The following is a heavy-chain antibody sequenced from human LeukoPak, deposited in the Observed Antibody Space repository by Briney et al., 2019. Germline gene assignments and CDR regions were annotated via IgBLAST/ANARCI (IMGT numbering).Heavy chain of an antibody. Sequence: HGESLRISCKGSGYSFTSYWISWVRQMPGKGLEWMGRIDPSDSYTNYSPSFQGHVTISADKSFSTAYLQWTSLKASDTAMYYCARHAKAYGSSCDYWGQGTLVTVSS. D-gene: IGHD6-13*01. V-gene: IGHV5-10-1*01. J-gene: IGHJ4*02. CDR2: IDPSDSYT. CDR3: ARHAKAYGSSCDY. CDR1: GYSFTSYW.